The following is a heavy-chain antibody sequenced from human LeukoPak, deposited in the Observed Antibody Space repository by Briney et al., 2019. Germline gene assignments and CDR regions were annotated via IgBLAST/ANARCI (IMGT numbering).Heavy chain of an antibody. CDR1: GYTFTGYY. CDR2: INPNSGGT. J-gene: IGHJ4*02. CDR3: ARESARGPRGFDY. V-gene: IGHV1-2*02. Sequence: VASVKVSCKASGYTFTGYYMHWVRQAPGQGLEWMGWINPNSGGTNHAQKFQGRVTMTRDTSISTAYMELSRLRSDDTAVYYCARESARGPRGFDYWGQGTLVTVSS.